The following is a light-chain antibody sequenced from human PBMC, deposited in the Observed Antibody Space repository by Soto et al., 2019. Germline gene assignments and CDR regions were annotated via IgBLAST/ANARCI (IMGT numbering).Light chain of an antibody. CDR1: SSNIGNNY. Sequence: QSVLPQPPSLSAAPGQKVTISCSGSSSNIGNNYVSWYQQLPGTAPKLLIYENNKRPSGIPDRFSGSKSGTSATLGITGLQTGDEADYYCGTWDSSLSAFYVFGTGTKVTVL. CDR2: ENN. J-gene: IGLJ1*01. CDR3: GTWDSSLSAFYV. V-gene: IGLV1-51*02.